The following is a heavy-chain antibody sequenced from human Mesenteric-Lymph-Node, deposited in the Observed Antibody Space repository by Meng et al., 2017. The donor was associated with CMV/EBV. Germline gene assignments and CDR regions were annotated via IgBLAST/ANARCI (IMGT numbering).Heavy chain of an antibody. CDR1: GFTFSSYA. V-gene: IGHV3-30-3*01. J-gene: IGHJ6*02. CDR3: ARDLRGYCSSTSCYYYYGMDA. Sequence: GGSLRLSCAASGFTFSSYAMHWVRQAPGKGLEWVAVISYDGSNKYYADSVKGRFTISRDNSKNTLYLQMNSLRAEDTAVYYCARDLRGYCSSTSCYYYYGMDAWGQGTTVTVSS. D-gene: IGHD2-2*01. CDR2: ISYDGSNK.